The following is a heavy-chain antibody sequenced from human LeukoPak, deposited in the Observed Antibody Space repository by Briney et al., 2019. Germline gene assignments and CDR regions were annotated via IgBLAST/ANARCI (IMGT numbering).Heavy chain of an antibody. Sequence: SETLSLTCTDSDGSISSSRYYWGWIRQPPGKGLEWIGSIYYSGSTYYNPSLKSRVTISVDTSKNQFSLKLNSVTAADTAVYYCARDARIQLLAGNYYYYGMDVWGQGTTVTVSS. D-gene: IGHD5-18*01. CDR2: IYYSGST. CDR3: ARDARIQLLAGNYYYYGMDV. V-gene: IGHV4-39*07. J-gene: IGHJ6*02. CDR1: DGSISSSRYY.